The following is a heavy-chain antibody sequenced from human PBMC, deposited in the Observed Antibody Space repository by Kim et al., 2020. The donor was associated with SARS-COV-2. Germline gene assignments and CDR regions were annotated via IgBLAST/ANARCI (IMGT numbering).Heavy chain of an antibody. V-gene: IGHV7-4-1*02. CDR3: AREASIAAAGPPFDY. D-gene: IGHD6-13*01. Sequence: GFTGRFVFSLDTSVSTAYLQISSLKAEDTAVYYCAREASIAAAGPPFDYWGQGTLVTVSS. J-gene: IGHJ4*02.